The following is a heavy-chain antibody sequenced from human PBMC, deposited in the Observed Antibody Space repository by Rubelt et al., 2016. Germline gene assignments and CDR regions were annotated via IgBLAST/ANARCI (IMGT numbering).Heavy chain of an antibody. CDR1: GGSFSGYY. D-gene: IGHD6-13*01. CDR3: ARVWARAAARPYWYFDL. Sequence: QVQLQQWGAGLLKPSETLSLTCAVYGGSFSGYYWSWIRQPPGKGLEWIGEINHSGGTNYNPSLKSRVTITGNTSKNQFSLKRGSVTAAGTAVYYCARVWARAAARPYWYFDLWGRGTLVTVSS. J-gene: IGHJ2*01. V-gene: IGHV4-34*01. CDR2: INHSGGT.